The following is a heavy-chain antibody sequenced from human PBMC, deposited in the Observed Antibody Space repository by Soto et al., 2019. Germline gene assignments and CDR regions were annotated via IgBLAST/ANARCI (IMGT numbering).Heavy chain of an antibody. D-gene: IGHD3-10*01. CDR2: ISARNGDT. Sequence: ASVKVSCKASGYTFTTDGIIWVRQAPGQHLEWLGWISARNGDTKYAQGFQGRVTLTTDTSTTTAYMELMNLRSDDTAVYFCARVQVLPNPAADFWGQGTLVTVSS. CDR1: GYTFTTDG. V-gene: IGHV1-18*04. CDR3: ARVQVLPNPAADF. J-gene: IGHJ4*02.